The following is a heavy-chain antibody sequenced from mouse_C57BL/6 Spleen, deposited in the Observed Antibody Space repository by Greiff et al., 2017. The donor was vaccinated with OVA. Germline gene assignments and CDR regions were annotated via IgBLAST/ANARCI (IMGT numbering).Heavy chain of an antibody. CDR3: ARDNYGYGGGFDY. Sequence: QVQLQQPGAELVRPGTSVKLSCKASGYTFTSYWMHWVKQRPGQGLEWIGVIDPSDSYTNYNQKFKGKATLTVDTSSSTAYMQLSSLTSEDSAVYYCARDNYGYGGGFDYWGQGTTLTVSS. D-gene: IGHD2-2*01. J-gene: IGHJ2*01. CDR1: GYTFTSYW. CDR2: IDPSDSYT. V-gene: IGHV1-59*01.